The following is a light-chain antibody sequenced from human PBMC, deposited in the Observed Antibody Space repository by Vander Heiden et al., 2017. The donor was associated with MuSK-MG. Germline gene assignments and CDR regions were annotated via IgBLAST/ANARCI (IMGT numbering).Light chain of an antibody. V-gene: IGKV1-39*01. CDR3: QQTDFAHRT. J-gene: IGKJ1*01. CDR2: AAS. CDR1: QTIASY. Sequence: DIRMTQSPSSLSASVGDRVTITCRASQTIASYLNWYQQKPGKAPNLLIYAASHLQSGVPSRFSGSGSGADFTLTISNLQPEDFAIYYCQQTDFAHRTFGQGTKVDVK.